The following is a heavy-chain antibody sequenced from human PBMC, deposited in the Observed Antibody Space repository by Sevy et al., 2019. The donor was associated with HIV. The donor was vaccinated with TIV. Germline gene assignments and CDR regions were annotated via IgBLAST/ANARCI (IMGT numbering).Heavy chain of an antibody. CDR3: ARDRVTIFGVTIDYYFDY. CDR2: IYDSGSA. V-gene: IGHV4-4*07. J-gene: IGHJ4*02. Sequence: SETLSLTCTVSGDSISNYYWSWIRQPAGKGLEWIARIYDSGSATYNPSLESRVTMSADTTKNQLSLKLNSVTAADTAVYYCARDRVTIFGVTIDYYFDYWGQGTLVTVSS. D-gene: IGHD3-3*01. CDR1: GDSISNYY.